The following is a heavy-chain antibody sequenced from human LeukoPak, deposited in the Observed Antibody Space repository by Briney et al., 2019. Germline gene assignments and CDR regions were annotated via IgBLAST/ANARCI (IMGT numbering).Heavy chain of an antibody. V-gene: IGHV3-7*04. CDR3: ARGIEEWLYLYY. J-gene: IGHJ4*02. Sequence: GGSLRLSCAASGFTFTPYWMTWVRQAPGKGLEYVATMNRDGSEKYYVDSVKGRFTISRDNSKNSLYLQMDSLRAEDTAVYYCARGIEEWLYLYYWGQGALVTVAS. D-gene: IGHD3-3*01. CDR2: MNRDGSEK. CDR1: GFTFTPYW.